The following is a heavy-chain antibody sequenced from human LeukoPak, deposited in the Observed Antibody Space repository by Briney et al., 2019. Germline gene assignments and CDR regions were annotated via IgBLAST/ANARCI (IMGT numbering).Heavy chain of an antibody. CDR1: GFTVSSSY. Sequence: GGSLRLSCAASGFTVSSSYMSWVRQAPGKGLEWVSVIYSGGSTYYADSVKGRFTISRDNSKNTLSLQMNSLRAEDTAVYYCARLLRVGTAAGFDYWGQGTQVTVSS. J-gene: IGHJ4*02. CDR3: ARLLRVGTAAGFDY. CDR2: IYSGGST. D-gene: IGHD6-13*01. V-gene: IGHV3-53*01.